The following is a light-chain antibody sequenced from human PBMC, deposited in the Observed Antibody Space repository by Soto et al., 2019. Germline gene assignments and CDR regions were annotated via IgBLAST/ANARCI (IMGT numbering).Light chain of an antibody. Sequence: DIQMTQSPSSLSASVGDRDTITCQASQDISNYLNWYQQKPGKAPKLLIYDASNLETGVPSRFSGCGSGTDFTFTISSLQPEDIATYYCQQYDNLPPGLTFGGGTKVEIK. J-gene: IGKJ4*01. CDR1: QDISNY. V-gene: IGKV1-33*01. CDR3: QQYDNLPPGLT. CDR2: DAS.